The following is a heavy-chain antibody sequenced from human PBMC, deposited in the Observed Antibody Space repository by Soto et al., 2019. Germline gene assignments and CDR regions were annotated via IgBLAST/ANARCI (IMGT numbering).Heavy chain of an antibody. J-gene: IGHJ4*02. D-gene: IGHD3-16*01. CDR2: ISFEGSNK. V-gene: IGHV3-30*18. CDR1: KFTFSNYD. Sequence: GGSLRLSCVASKFTFSNYDMHWVRQAPGKGLEWVALISFEGSNKYYTDSVEGRFTISRDNSKNTLYLQMNSLRPEDTAVYYCAKPVWEQTLTLNHFDFWGLGA. CDR3: AKPVWEQTLTLNHFDF.